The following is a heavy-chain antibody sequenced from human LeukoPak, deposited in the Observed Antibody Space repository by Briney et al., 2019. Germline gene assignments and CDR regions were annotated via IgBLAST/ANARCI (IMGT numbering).Heavy chain of an antibody. D-gene: IGHD3-10*01. V-gene: IGHV3-30*18. J-gene: IGHJ4*02. CDR3: AKDPSSGSGSYYNYFDY. Sequence: PGGSLRLSCAASGFTFSSYGMHWVRQAPGKGLEWVAVISYDGSNKYYADSVKGRFTICRDNSKNTLCLQMNSLRAEDTAVYYCAKDPSSGSGSYYNYFDYWGQGTLVTVSS. CDR1: GFTFSSYG. CDR2: ISYDGSNK.